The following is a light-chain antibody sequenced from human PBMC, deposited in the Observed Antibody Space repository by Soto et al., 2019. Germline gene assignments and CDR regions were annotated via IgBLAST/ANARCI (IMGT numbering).Light chain of an antibody. CDR3: QQYGSSPKT. J-gene: IGKJ2*01. Sequence: EIGLTQSPGTLSLSPGERATLSCRASQSVSSSYLAWYQQKPGQAPRLLIYGASSRATGIPDRFSGSGSGTDSSLTISRLEREDFAVYYCQQYGSSPKTFGQGTKLEIK. CDR1: QSVSSSY. CDR2: GAS. V-gene: IGKV3-20*01.